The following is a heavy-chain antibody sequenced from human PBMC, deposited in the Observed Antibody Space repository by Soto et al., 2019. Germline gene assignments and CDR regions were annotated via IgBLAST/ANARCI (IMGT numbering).Heavy chain of an antibody. CDR1: GYTFTSYD. D-gene: IGHD5-12*01. V-gene: IGHV1-8*01. CDR3: ARVMASDAFDI. Sequence: GASVKVSCKASGYTFTSYDINWVRQATGQGLEWMGIINPNSGSTGYAQKFQGRVTMTRDTSTSTVYMELSSLRSEDTAVYYCARVMASDAFDIWGQGTMVTVSS. J-gene: IGHJ3*02. CDR2: INPNSGST.